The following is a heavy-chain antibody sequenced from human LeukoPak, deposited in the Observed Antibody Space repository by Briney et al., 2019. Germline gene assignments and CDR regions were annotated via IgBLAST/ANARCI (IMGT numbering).Heavy chain of an antibody. V-gene: IGHV3-30*02. D-gene: IGHD1-26*01. CDR2: IRYDGSNK. CDR1: GFTFSSYG. J-gene: IGHJ4*02. Sequence: PGGSLILSCAASGFTFSSYGMHWVRQAPGKGLEWVAFIRYDGSNKYYADSVKGRFTISRDNSKNTLYLQMNSLGAEDTAVYYCAKGPVSGSAFSHYWGQGTLVTVSS. CDR3: AKGPVSGSAFSHY.